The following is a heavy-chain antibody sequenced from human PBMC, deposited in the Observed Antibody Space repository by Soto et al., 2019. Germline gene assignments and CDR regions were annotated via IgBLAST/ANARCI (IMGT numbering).Heavy chain of an antibody. D-gene: IGHD3-16*01. CDR1: GGSISSGDYY. CDR3: ARVERLGELIDY. V-gene: IGHV4-30-4*01. Sequence: SETLSLTCTVSGGSISSGDYYWSWIRQPPGKGLEWIGYIYYSGSTYYNPSLKSRVTISVDTSKNQFSLKLSSVTAADTAVYYCARVERLGELIDYWGQGTLVTVS. J-gene: IGHJ4*02. CDR2: IYYSGST.